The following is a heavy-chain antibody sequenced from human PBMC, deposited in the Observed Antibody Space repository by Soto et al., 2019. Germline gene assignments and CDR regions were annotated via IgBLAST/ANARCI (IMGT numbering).Heavy chain of an antibody. D-gene: IGHD3-10*01. Sequence: GGSLRLSCAASGFTFSSYEMNWVRQAPGKGLEWVSYISSSGSTIYYADSVKGRFTISRDNAKNSLYLQMNSLRADDTAVYYCVRPLPSGQNYGMDVWGQGTTVTVSS. CDR1: GFTFSSYE. J-gene: IGHJ6*02. V-gene: IGHV3-48*03. CDR2: ISSSGSTI. CDR3: VRPLPSGQNYGMDV.